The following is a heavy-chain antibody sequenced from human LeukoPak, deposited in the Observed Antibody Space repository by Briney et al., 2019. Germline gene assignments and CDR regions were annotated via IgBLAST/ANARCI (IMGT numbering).Heavy chain of an antibody. D-gene: IGHD4-11*01. Sequence: GGSLRLSCAASGFFFGDYNMNWVRQAPGKGLEWLSYISSSGTIMHYGDSVKGRFTIFRDNVKDSLFLQMSGLTVEDTAVYYCVRDYIYAFDIWGQGTMVTVSS. CDR3: VRDYIYAFDI. CDR1: GFFFGDYN. V-gene: IGHV3-48*01. J-gene: IGHJ3*02. CDR2: ISSSGTIM.